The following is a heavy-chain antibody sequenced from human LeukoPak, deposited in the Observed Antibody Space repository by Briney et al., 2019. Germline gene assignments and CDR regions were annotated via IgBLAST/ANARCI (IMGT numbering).Heavy chain of an antibody. J-gene: IGHJ6*04. Sequence: GGSLRLACTASGFPFSVYWISWVRQAPGKGLEWVANMKGDGSVQDYADSVRGRFTISRDNAKNSVFLQMNSLRVDDTAVYYCVGQLLRAVWGKGTTVTVSS. CDR2: MKGDGSVQ. V-gene: IGHV3-7*01. CDR1: GFPFSVYW. CDR3: VGQLLRAV. D-gene: IGHD2-2*01.